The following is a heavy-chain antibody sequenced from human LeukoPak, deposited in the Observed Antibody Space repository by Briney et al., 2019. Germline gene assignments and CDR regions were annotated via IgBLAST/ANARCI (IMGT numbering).Heavy chain of an antibody. Sequence: GGSLRLSCAASGFTFDDYAMHWVRQAPGKGLEWVSGISWNSGTIYYADSVKGRFTISRDDAKNSLYLQMHSLRAEDTALYYCAKRSAAGTVCYFDYWGQGTLVTVSS. CDR2: ISWNSGTI. J-gene: IGHJ4*02. CDR1: GFTFDDYA. D-gene: IGHD6-13*01. CDR3: AKRSAAGTVCYFDY. V-gene: IGHV3-9*01.